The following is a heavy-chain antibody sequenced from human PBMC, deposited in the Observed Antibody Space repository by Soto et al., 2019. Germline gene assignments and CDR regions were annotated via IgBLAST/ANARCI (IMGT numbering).Heavy chain of an antibody. Sequence: PGGSLRLSCAASGFTFSDYQMSWIRQAPGKGLEWISYVISSNTYTNYADSVRGRFTISRDNAKNSLYLQMNSLRAEDTAVYYCARLPSANYYYFDYWGQGTLVTVSS. D-gene: IGHD1-26*01. CDR2: VISSNTYT. CDR3: ARLPSANYYYFDY. V-gene: IGHV3-11*06. J-gene: IGHJ4*02. CDR1: GFTFSDYQ.